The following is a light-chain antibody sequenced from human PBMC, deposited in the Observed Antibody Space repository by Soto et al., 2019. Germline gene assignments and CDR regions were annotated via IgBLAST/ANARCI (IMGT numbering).Light chain of an antibody. J-gene: IGKJ3*01. V-gene: IGKV1-27*01. Sequence: DIQMTQSPSSLSASVGDRVTITCRASQGISNYLAWYQQKPGKVPKLLIYAASTFQSGVPSRFSGSGSGTDVTLTISSLQPEGVATYYCQTYNSALRGFGRGTKVDIK. CDR1: QGISNY. CDR3: QTYNSALRG. CDR2: AAS.